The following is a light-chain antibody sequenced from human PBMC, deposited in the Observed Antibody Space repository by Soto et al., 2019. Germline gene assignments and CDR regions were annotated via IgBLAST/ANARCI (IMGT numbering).Light chain of an antibody. V-gene: IGKV3-20*01. CDR1: QTVAYTS. Sequence: EIVLTQSPGILSLSPGARATLSCRASQTVAYTSLAWYQQRPGQAPRLLIYGTSTRATGTPDRFIGSGSGTAFTHTISRLEPEDFAVYYCQQDVTTQRTFGQGTKVE. CDR2: GTS. CDR3: QQDVTTQRT. J-gene: IGKJ1*01.